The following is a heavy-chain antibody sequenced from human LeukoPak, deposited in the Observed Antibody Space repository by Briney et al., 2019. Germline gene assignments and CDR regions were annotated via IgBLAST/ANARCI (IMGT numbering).Heavy chain of an antibody. D-gene: IGHD6-13*01. V-gene: IGHV3-33*06. CDR1: GFTFSNYG. Sequence: GGSLRLSCAASGFTFSNYGMHWVRQAPGKGLDWVAVIGYDGSYKYYADSVKGRFTISRDNSKNTLYLQMNSLRAEDTAVYYRAKVVQYTASTGTGLDYWGQGTLVTVSS. CDR2: IGYDGSYK. CDR3: AKVVQYTASTGTGLDY. J-gene: IGHJ4*02.